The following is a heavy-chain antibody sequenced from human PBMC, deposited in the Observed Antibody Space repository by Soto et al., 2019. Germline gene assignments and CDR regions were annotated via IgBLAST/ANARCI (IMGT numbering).Heavy chain of an antibody. J-gene: IGHJ4*02. Sequence: EVQLLESGGGLVQPGGSLRLSCAASGCTFSTYAMSWVLQAPGKVLEWVSGMSGSGGSTYYADSVKGRFTISRDNSKNTLYRQMNSLRAEDTAVYYCMNLYSYGSGSYYKWGQGTLVTVSS. CDR1: GCTFSTYA. CDR2: MSGSGGST. CDR3: MNLYSYGSGSYYK. V-gene: IGHV3-23*01. D-gene: IGHD3-10*01.